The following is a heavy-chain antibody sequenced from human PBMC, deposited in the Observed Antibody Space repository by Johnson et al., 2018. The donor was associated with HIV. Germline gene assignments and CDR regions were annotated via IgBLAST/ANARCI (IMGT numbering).Heavy chain of an antibody. CDR1: GFTFSSYA. CDR2: ISYDGTNK. V-gene: IGHV3-30*14. CDR3: AREANAFDI. Sequence: QVQLVESGGGVVQPGGSLRLSCAASGFTFSSYAMHWVRQAPGKGLEWVASISYDGTNKYYADSVKGRFTISRDNSKNTLYLQMNSLRAEDTAVYYCAREANAFDIWGQGTMVTVSS. J-gene: IGHJ3*02.